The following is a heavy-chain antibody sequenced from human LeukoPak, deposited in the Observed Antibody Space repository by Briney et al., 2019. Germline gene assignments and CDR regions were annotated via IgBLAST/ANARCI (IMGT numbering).Heavy chain of an antibody. CDR2: INDSGST. D-gene: IGHD6-13*01. V-gene: IGHV4-34*01. CDR3: ARCGASLYSSSRSHGLDV. Sequence: PSETLSLTCVVYGGSFNAYTWAWVRQSPGKGLEWIGEINDSGSTNYSPFLKSRVRMSVDTSNHQSSLNLTSVTAADTAVYYCARCGASLYSSSRSHGLDVWSQGTTVTVSS. CDR1: GGSFNAYT. J-gene: IGHJ6*02.